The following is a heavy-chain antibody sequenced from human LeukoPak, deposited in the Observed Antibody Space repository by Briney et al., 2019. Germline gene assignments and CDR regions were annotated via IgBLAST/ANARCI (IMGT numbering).Heavy chain of an antibody. V-gene: IGHV3-21*01. D-gene: IGHD3-10*01. J-gene: IGHJ4*02. CDR3: ARDHQGYYGSGSYYNIYFDY. CDR1: GLTFSSYS. Sequence: GGSLRLSCAASGLTFSSYSMNWVRQAPGKGLEWVSSISSSSSYIYYADSVKGRFTISRDSAKNSLYLQMNSLRAEDTAVYYCARDHQGYYGSGSYYNIYFDYWGQGTLVTVSS. CDR2: ISSSSSYI.